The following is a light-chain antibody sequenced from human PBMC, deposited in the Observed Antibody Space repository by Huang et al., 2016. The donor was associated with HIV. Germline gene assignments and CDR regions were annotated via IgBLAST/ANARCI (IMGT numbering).Light chain of an antibody. V-gene: IGKV1-33*01. Sequence: VGDRVTITCQASQDISNNLSWYQQKPGKAPKLLIYDATDLEVGVPVRFSGSGSGTDFTFTIRSLQPEDIATYYCQQYDHLPLTFGGGTKVEIK. CDR3: QQYDHLPLT. J-gene: IGKJ4*01. CDR1: QDISNN. CDR2: DAT.